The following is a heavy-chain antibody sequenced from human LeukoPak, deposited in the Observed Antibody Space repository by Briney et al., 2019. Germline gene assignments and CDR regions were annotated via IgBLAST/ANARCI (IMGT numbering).Heavy chain of an antibody. CDR3: ARGSSGAFDI. D-gene: IGHD3-10*01. J-gene: IGHJ3*02. Sequence: SETLSLTCAVYGGSFSGYYWSWIRQPPGKGLEWIGYTYYSGSTNYNPSLKSRVTISVDTSKNQFSLKLSSVTAADAAVYYCARGSSGAFDIWGQGTMVTVSS. CDR1: GGSFSGYY. V-gene: IGHV4-59*01. CDR2: TYYSGST.